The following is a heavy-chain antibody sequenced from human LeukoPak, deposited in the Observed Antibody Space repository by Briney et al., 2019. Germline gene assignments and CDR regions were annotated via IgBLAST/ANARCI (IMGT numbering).Heavy chain of an antibody. D-gene: IGHD3-16*02. V-gene: IGHV1-2*02. CDR2: INPNSGGT. J-gene: IGHJ6*03. CDR1: GYTFTGYY. CDR3: ARYGGAIDDYYYYYMDV. Sequence: GASVKVSCKASGYTFTGYYMHWVRQAPGQGLEWMGWINPNSGGTNYAQKFQGRVTMTRDTSISTAYMELSRLRSDDTAVYYCARYGGAIDDYYYYYMDVWGKGTTVTISS.